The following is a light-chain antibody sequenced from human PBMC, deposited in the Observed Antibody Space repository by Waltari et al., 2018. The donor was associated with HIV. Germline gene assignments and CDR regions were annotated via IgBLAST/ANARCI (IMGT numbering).Light chain of an antibody. J-gene: IGLJ2*01. Sequence: QSLLTQSPSASGTPGQRVNISCFGTSSNTGSSTVNWHQHFRGTPPKLLTFSNPERPSGVPDLFSGSKSGTSASLAISGLHSHDEADYYCSAWDVTLNGVVFGGGTRLSVL. V-gene: IGLV1-44*01. CDR2: SNP. CDR3: SAWDVTLNGVV. CDR1: SSNTGSST.